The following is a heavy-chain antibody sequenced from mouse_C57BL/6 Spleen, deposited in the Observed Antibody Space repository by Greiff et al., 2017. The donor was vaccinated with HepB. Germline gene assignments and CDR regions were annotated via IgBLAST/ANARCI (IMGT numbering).Heavy chain of an antibody. Sequence: EVHLVESGGGLVKPGGSLKLSCAASGFTFSSYAMSWVRQTPEKRLEWVATISDGGSYTYYPDNVKGRFTISRDNAKNNLYLQMSHLKSEDTAMYYCARGNSNYVMGAMDYWGQGTSVTVSS. D-gene: IGHD2-5*01. CDR3: ARGNSNYVMGAMDY. CDR2: ISDGGSYT. V-gene: IGHV5-4*01. CDR1: GFTFSSYA. J-gene: IGHJ4*01.